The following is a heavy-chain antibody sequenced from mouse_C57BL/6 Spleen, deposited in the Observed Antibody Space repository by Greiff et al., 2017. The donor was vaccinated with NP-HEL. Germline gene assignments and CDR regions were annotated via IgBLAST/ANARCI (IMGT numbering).Heavy chain of an antibody. CDR1: GFNIKDDY. CDR3: TTFPCTTGVAYYFDY. Sequence: EVQLQQSGAELVRPGASVKLSCTASGFNIKDDYMHWVKQRPEQGLEWIGWIDPENGDTEYASKFQGKATITADTSSNTAYLQLSSLTSEDTAVYYCTTFPCTTGVAYYFDYWGQGTTLTVSS. J-gene: IGHJ2*01. D-gene: IGHD1-1*01. V-gene: IGHV14-4*01. CDR2: IDPENGDT.